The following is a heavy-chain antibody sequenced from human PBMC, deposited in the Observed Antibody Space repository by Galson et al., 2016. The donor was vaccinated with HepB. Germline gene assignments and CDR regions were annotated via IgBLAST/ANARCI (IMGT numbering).Heavy chain of an antibody. Sequence: SLRLSCAASGFTFSSYTMHWVRQAPGKGLEWVAVISYGGRDEYYADSVKGRSTISRDDSKNTLFLQMNSLRAEDTAVYYCAKSLLGVTLVSYYYGMDVWGRGTLVTVSS. CDR3: AKSLLGVTLVSYYYGMDV. J-gene: IGHJ6*02. D-gene: IGHD2-21*02. CDR1: GFTFSSYT. CDR2: ISYGGRDE. V-gene: IGHV3-30-3*02.